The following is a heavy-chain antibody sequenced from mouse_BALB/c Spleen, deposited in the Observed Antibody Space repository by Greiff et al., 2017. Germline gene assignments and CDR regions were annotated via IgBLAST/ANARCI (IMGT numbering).Heavy chain of an antibody. CDR2: ISSGGSYT. CDR3: AWVYGKDAFDY. V-gene: IGHV5-9-4*01. J-gene: IGHJ4*01. CDR1: GFTFTSYA. D-gene: IGHD1-1*01. Sequence: VKLKESGAGLVTPGGSLNLSCAASGFTFTSYAMSWVRQSPEKGLEWVAEISSGGSYTYYPDTLTGRCTITRDNAKNTLYLKMSSLRSEDAALYYCAWVYGKDAFDYWGQGTSVTVSA.